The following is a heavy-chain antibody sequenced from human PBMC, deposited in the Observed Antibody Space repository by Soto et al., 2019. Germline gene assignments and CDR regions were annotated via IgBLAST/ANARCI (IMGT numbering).Heavy chain of an antibody. CDR1: GGSVSSGSHY. Sequence: SETLSLTCTVSGGSVSSGSHYWSWIRQPPGKGLEWIGYIYYSGSTNYNPSLKSRVTISADTSKNQFSLKLSSVTAADTAVYYCARDRWLDPWGQGTLVTVSS. CDR3: ARDRWLDP. V-gene: IGHV4-61*01. CDR2: IYYSGST. J-gene: IGHJ5*02.